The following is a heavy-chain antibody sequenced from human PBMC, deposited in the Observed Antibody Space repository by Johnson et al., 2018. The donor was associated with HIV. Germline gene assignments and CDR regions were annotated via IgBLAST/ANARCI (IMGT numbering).Heavy chain of an antibody. V-gene: IGHV3-30*04. CDR1: GFTFNSYA. J-gene: IGHJ3*02. Sequence: QVQLVESGGGLVQPGRSLRLSCTTSGFTFNSYAIHWVRQAPGKGLEWVGVISYDGSIKYYADSVKGRFTISRDNSKNTLYLQMNSLTTEDTAVYYCARDRPDNNGSGSLGAFDIWGQGTMVTVSS. D-gene: IGHD3-10*01. CDR3: ARDRPDNNGSGSLGAFDI. CDR2: ISYDGSIK.